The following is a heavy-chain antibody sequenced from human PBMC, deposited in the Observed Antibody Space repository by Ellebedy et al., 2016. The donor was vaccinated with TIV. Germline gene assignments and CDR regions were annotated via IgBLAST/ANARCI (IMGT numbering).Heavy chain of an antibody. Sequence: SETLSLXXSVSGASVNSGTYSWNWFRQPPGTGLEWIGYMYNSGRSNYNPSLKSRVTISVDSSKDQFSLNLQSVTAVDTALYYCARGVLSGFGQHFDYWGQGTLVTVS. CDR3: ARGVLSGFGQHFDY. V-gene: IGHV4-61*01. D-gene: IGHD3-3*01. J-gene: IGHJ4*02. CDR2: MYNSGRS. CDR1: GASVNSGTYS.